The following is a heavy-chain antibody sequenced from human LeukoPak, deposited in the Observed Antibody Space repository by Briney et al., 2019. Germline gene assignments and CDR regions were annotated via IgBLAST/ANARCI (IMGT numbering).Heavy chain of an antibody. CDR1: GFTFSSYS. CDR2: ISGSSSPI. D-gene: IGHD5-18*01. V-gene: IGHV3-48*01. Sequence: GGSLRLSCAASGFTFSSYSMNWVRQAPGKELEWVSYISGSSSPIYYADSVKGRFTISRDNAKNSLYLQMNSLRAEDTAVYYCARDFRQLWLRTFDYWGQGTLVTVSS. CDR3: ARDFRQLWLRTFDY. J-gene: IGHJ4*02.